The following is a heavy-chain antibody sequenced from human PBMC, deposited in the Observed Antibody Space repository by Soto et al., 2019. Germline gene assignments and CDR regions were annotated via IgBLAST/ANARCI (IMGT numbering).Heavy chain of an antibody. CDR1: GFTFSSYA. Sequence: PGGSLRLSCAASGFTFSSYAMHWVRQAPGKGLEWVAVISYDGSNKYYADSVKGRFTISRDNSKNTLYLQMNSLRAEDTAVYYCARDNPGYYYYGMDVWGQGTTVTVSS. V-gene: IGHV3-30-3*01. D-gene: IGHD7-27*01. J-gene: IGHJ6*02. CDR2: ISYDGSNK. CDR3: ARDNPGYYYYGMDV.